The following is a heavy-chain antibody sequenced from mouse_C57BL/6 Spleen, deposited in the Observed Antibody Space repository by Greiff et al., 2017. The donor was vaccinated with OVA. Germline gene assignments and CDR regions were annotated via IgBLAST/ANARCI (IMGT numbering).Heavy chain of an antibody. J-gene: IGHJ4*01. D-gene: IGHD4-1*01. V-gene: IGHV3-6*01. CDR1: GYSITSGYY. CDR3: ARVGWDEDY. CDR2: ISYDGSN. Sequence: EVQLQQSGPGLVKPSQSLSLTCSVTGYSITSGYYWNWIRQFPGNKLEWMGYISYDGSNNYNPSLKNRISITRDTSKNQFFLKLNSVTTEDTATYYCARVGWDEDYWGQGTSVTVSS.